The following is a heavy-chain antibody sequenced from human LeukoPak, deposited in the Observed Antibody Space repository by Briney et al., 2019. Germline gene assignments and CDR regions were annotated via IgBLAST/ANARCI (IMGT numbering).Heavy chain of an antibody. CDR2: ILYDGSNK. CDR3: ARVPYGSGTYTDY. Sequence: GGSLRLSCTASGFTFSTHAMHWVRQAPGKGLEWVAIILYDGSNKHYADSVKGRFSISRDNSKNTLYLQMNSMRSEDSAVYYCARVPYGSGTYTDYWGQGTLVTVSS. V-gene: IGHV3-30-3*01. D-gene: IGHD3-10*01. J-gene: IGHJ4*02. CDR1: GFTFSTHA.